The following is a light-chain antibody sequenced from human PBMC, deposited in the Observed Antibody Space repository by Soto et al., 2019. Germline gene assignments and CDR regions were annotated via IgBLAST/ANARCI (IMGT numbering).Light chain of an antibody. V-gene: IGKV1-12*01. J-gene: IGKJ1*01. CDR3: LHTYSFPRT. CDR1: QGIGDR. Sequence: DIQMNQSPSSVSASVGDRVTLTCRASQGIGDRLAWYQQKPGKVPQLLIYFASTLGSGVPSRFSGSGSGTDFILTINTLQADDFATYYCLHTYSFPRTFGQGTKVEIK. CDR2: FAS.